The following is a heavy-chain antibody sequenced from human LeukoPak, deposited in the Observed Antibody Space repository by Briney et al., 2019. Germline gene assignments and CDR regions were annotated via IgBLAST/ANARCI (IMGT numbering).Heavy chain of an antibody. V-gene: IGHV4-39*01. CDR2: IYYSGST. Sequence: NTSETLSLTCAVSGVSISSYYWGWIRQPPGKGLEWIGSIYYSGSTYYNPSLKSRVTISVDTSKNQFSLKLSSVTAADTAVYYCARGLYDYVWGSYRRRYNWFDPWGQGTLVTVSS. J-gene: IGHJ5*02. D-gene: IGHD3-16*02. CDR1: GVSISSYY. CDR3: ARGLYDYVWGSYRRRYNWFDP.